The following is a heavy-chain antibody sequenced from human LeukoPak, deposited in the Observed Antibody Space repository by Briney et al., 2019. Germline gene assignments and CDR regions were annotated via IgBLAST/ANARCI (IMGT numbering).Heavy chain of an antibody. J-gene: IGHJ4*02. CDR2: ISWNSGSI. Sequence: GRSLRLSCAASGFTFYDYAMHWVRQAPGKGLEWVSGISWNSGSIGYADSVKGRFTISRDNAKNSLYLQMNSLRAEDTALYYCAKDMPKYYYDSSGPLDYWGQGTLVTVSS. CDR3: AKDMPKYYYDSSGPLDY. V-gene: IGHV3-9*01. CDR1: GFTFYDYA. D-gene: IGHD3-22*01.